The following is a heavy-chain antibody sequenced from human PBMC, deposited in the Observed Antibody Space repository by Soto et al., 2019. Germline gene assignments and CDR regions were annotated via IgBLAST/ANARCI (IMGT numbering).Heavy chain of an antibody. Sequence: QLRESGSGLLKPSQTLSLTCVVTRASVNSGGYSWTWIRQPPGQALAWIGFIFDTEATYYNPALQSRVTISVERSNNQFTLRLTSVTAVDTAVYYGARERRDCSGGTCADGLDVWGQGTTVTVSS. V-gene: IGHV4-30-2*01. J-gene: IGHJ6*02. CDR2: IFDTEAT. D-gene: IGHD2-15*01. CDR3: ARERRDCSGGTCADGLDV. CDR1: RASVNSGGYS.